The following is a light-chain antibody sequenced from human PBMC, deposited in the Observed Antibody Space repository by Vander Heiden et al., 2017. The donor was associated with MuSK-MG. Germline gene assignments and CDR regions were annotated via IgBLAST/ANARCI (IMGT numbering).Light chain of an antibody. CDR3: QQEDSSPIT. CDR2: AAS. V-gene: IGKV1-8*01. Sequence: AIRMTQSPSSFSPSTGDRVTITCRASQGISSYLAWYQQKPGKAPKLLIYAASTLQSGVPSRFSGSGSGTDFTLTISYLQSEDFATYYCQQEDSSPITFGGGTKVEIK. CDR1: QGISSY. J-gene: IGKJ4*01.